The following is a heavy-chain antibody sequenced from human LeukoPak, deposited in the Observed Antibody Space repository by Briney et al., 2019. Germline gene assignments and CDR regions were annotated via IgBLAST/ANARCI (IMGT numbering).Heavy chain of an antibody. CDR2: IYYSGST. J-gene: IGHJ6*02. D-gene: IGHD1-1*01. CDR3: AGLNRADERRASYNDYYKGLDV. Sequence: AETLTLTCTVSGGSISSYYWSWIRQPPGRRLEWIGYIYYSGSTNYNPSLKSRVTISVYTSKNQFSLKLSSVTTEDTAVFYCAGLNRADERRASYNDYYKGLDVWGQGTMVTVSS. V-gene: IGHV4-59*08. CDR1: GGSISSYY.